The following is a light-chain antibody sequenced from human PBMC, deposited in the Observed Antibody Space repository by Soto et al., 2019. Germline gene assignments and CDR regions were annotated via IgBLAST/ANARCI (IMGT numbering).Light chain of an antibody. CDR3: QQYKSYST. CDR1: XNINNW. V-gene: IGKV1-5*01. J-gene: IGKJ1*01. Sequence: DIQMTQSPSTMSASVGDRVTITCXXSXNINNWXAWYQQKPGKAPQLLXXXXSSLESGVPSRFSGSGSGTEFTLTISSLQPEDFATYYCQQYKSYSTFGQGTKVDIK. CDR2: XXS.